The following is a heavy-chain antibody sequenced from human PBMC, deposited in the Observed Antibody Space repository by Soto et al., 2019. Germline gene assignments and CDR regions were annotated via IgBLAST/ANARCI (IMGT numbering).Heavy chain of an antibody. CDR3: ARVPDHYESLSGYPKDWFDP. V-gene: IGHV4-31*03. Sequence: QVQLQESGPGLVKPSQTLSLTCTVSGGSISSGGYYWSWIRQHPGKGLEWIGYIYYSGSTYYNPSPKIRGTISVDTSKNQFSLKLSSGTGADTAVYYCARVPDHYESLSGYPKDWFDPWGQGTLVTVSS. CDR1: GGSISSGGYY. CDR2: IYYSGST. D-gene: IGHD3-9*01. J-gene: IGHJ5*02.